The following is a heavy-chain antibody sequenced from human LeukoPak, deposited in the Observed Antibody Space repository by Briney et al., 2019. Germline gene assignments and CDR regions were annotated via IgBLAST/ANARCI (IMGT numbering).Heavy chain of an antibody. CDR3: AKDVPSLDIVVVVAATPGMDV. CDR2: ISGSGGST. D-gene: IGHD2-15*01. J-gene: IGHJ6*02. CDR1: GFTFSSYA. Sequence: GGSLRLSCAASGFTFSSYAMSWVRQAPGKGLEWVSAISGSGGSTYYADSVKGRFTISRDNSKNTLYLQMNSLRAEDTAVYYCAKDVPSLDIVVVVAATPGMDVWGQGTTVTVSS. V-gene: IGHV3-23*01.